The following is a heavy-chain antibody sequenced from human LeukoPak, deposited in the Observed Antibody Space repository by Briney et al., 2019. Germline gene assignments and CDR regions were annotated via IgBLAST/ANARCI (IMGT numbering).Heavy chain of an antibody. V-gene: IGHV4-39*01. CDR2: IYYSGST. CDR3: ASASRYYDSSGYFNPPFDY. CDR1: GGSISSSSYY. Sequence: SVTLSLTCTVSGGSISSSSYYWVRIRPPPGKGPEAMGSIYYSGSTYYNPSLKSRVTISVDTSKNQFSLKLSSVTAADTAVYYCASASRYYDSSGYFNPPFDYWGQGTLVTVSS. J-gene: IGHJ4*02. D-gene: IGHD3-22*01.